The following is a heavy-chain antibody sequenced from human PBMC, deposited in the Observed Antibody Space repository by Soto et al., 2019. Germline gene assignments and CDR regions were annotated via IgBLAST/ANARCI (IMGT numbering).Heavy chain of an antibody. CDR3: ARTSMQSRGFSYGHGGMDV. D-gene: IGHD5-18*01. Sequence: GESLKISCKCSGYSFTSYWISWVRQMPGKGLEWMGRIDPSDSYTNYSPSFQGHVTISAAKSISTAYLQWSSLKASDTAMYYCARTSMQSRGFSYGHGGMDVWGQGTTVTVSS. CDR2: IDPSDSYT. J-gene: IGHJ6*02. V-gene: IGHV5-10-1*01. CDR1: GYSFTSYW.